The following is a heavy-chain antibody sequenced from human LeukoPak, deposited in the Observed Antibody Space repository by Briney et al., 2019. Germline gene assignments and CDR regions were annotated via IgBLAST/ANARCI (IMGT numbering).Heavy chain of an antibody. CDR1: GGSISSYY. Sequence: SETLSLTCTVSGGSISSYYWSWIRQPPGKGPEWIGFIYYSGNTNYNPSLKSRVTISVDTSKDQFSLKLSSVTAADTAVYYCARHYSDSSGYYTFDYWGQGTLVTVSS. J-gene: IGHJ4*02. V-gene: IGHV4-59*08. CDR3: ARHYSDSSGYYTFDY. CDR2: IYYSGNT. D-gene: IGHD3-22*01.